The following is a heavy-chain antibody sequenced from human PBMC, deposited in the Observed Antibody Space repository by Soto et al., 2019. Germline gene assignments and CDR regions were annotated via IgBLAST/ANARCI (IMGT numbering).Heavy chain of an antibody. CDR2: IYYSGST. Sequence: PSETLSLTCTVSGGSISSYYWSWIRQPPGKGLEWIGYIYYSGSTNYNPSLKSRVTISVDTSKNQFSLKLSSVTAADTAVYYCARKWRPLDAFDVWGQGTMVNVSS. CDR3: ARKWRPLDAFDV. V-gene: IGHV4-59*08. J-gene: IGHJ3*01. CDR1: GGSISSYY. D-gene: IGHD2-8*01.